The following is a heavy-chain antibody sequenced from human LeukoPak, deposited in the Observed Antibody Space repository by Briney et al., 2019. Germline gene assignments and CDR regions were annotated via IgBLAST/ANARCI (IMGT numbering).Heavy chain of an antibody. Sequence: SETLSLTCAVYGGSLSGYYWSWIRQPPGKGLEWIGYIYHSGSTYYNPSLKSRVTISVDTSKNQFSLKLSSVTAADTAVYYCARDWRDSGPDAFDIWGQGTMVTVSS. J-gene: IGHJ3*02. D-gene: IGHD1-26*01. CDR3: ARDWRDSGPDAFDI. CDR2: IYHSGST. CDR1: GGSLSGYY. V-gene: IGHV4-34*01.